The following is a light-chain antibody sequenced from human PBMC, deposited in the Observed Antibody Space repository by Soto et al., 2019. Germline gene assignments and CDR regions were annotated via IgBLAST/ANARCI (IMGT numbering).Light chain of an antibody. CDR2: GAS. CDR3: QQLDNWPPGWP. Sequence: EIVMTQSPAIPSVSPGERATLSCRASQSIGTNLAWYQQKPGQAPRLLFYGASTRATGVPARFSGSGSGTEFTLTISSLQSEDFAVYYCQQLDNWPPGWPFGQGTKVEIK. J-gene: IGKJ1*01. CDR1: QSIGTN. V-gene: IGKV3-15*01.